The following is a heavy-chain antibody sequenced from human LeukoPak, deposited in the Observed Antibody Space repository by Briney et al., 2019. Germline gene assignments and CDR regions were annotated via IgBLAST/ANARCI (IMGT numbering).Heavy chain of an antibody. CDR1: GFTFSTYN. J-gene: IGHJ5*02. V-gene: IGHV3-21*01. CDR3: ARGVNYPYNWFDP. Sequence: PGGSLRLSCAASGFTFSTYNMNWVRQAPGKGLEWVSSISSSSSYIYYADSVKGRFTISRDNAKNSLYLQMNSLRAEDTAVYYCARGVNYPYNWFDPWGQGTLVTVSS. CDR2: ISSSSSYI. D-gene: IGHD1-7*01.